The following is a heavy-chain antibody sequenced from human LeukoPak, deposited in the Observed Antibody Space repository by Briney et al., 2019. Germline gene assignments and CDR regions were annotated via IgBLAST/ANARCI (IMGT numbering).Heavy chain of an antibody. V-gene: IGHV3-30*18. Sequence: GGSLRLSCAASGFTFSSYGMHWVRQAPGKGLDWVAVISNDGSKKCYADSVKGRFTISRDNSKSTLSLQVSSLRTEDTAVYYCAKDRYSYAFEYSDSWGQGTLVTVSS. CDR2: ISNDGSKK. CDR3: AKDRYSYAFEYSDS. J-gene: IGHJ4*02. CDR1: GFTFSSYG. D-gene: IGHD5-18*01.